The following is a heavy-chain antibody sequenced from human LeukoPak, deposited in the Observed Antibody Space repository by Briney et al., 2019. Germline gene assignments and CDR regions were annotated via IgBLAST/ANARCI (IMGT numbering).Heavy chain of an antibody. CDR3: ARQSLLLRFLEWLPYYYYYGMDV. V-gene: IGHV4-39*01. Sequence: TASETLSLTCTVSGGSISSSSYYWGWIRQPPGKGLEWIGSIYYSGSTYYNPSLKSRVTISVDTSKNQFPLKLSSVTAADTAVYYRARQSLLLRFLEWLPYYYYYGMDVWGQGTTVTVSS. CDR1: GGSISSSSYY. CDR2: IYYSGST. D-gene: IGHD3-3*01. J-gene: IGHJ6*02.